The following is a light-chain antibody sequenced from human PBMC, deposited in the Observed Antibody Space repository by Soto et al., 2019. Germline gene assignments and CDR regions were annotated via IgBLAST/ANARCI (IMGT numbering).Light chain of an antibody. J-gene: IGKJ1*01. CDR3: QHYNNWPRT. Sequence: EIVMTQSPATLSVSPGERATLSCRASQSVSSNLAWYQQKPGQAPRLLIYGASTRATGNPARFSGSRSGTEFTLTISSLQSEDFAVYYCQHYNNWPRTFGQGTKVEIK. V-gene: IGKV3-15*01. CDR1: QSVSSN. CDR2: GAS.